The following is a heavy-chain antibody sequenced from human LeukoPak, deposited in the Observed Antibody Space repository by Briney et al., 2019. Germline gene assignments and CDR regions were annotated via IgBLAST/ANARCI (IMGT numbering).Heavy chain of an antibody. D-gene: IGHD3-22*01. CDR3: ARTDYYDSSGYYFDY. CDR1: GGTFSSYA. CDR2: IIPIFGTA. J-gene: IGHJ4*02. Sequence: SVKVSCKASGGTFSSYAIGWVRQAPGQGLEWMGGIIPIFGTANYAQKFQGRVTITADESTSTAYMELSSLRSEDTAVYYCARTDYYDSSGYYFDYWGQGTLVTVSS. V-gene: IGHV1-69*13.